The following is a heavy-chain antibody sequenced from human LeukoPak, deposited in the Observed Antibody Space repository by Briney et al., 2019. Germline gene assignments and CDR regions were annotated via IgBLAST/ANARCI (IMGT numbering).Heavy chain of an antibody. D-gene: IGHD6-13*01. V-gene: IGHV1-2*02. J-gene: IGHJ2*01. CDR2: INPNSGGT. CDR3: ARYTSSSSYWYFDL. Sequence: ASVKVSCKASGYTFTVYYMHWVRQAPGQGLEWMGWINPNSGGTNYAQKFQGRVTMTRDTSISAAYMELSRLRSDDTAVYYCARYTSSSSYWYFDLWGRGTLVTVSS. CDR1: GYTFTVYY.